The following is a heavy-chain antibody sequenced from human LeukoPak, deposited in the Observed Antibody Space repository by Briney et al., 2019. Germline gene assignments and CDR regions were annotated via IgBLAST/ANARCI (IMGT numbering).Heavy chain of an antibody. CDR2: INPDGRTT. CDR1: GFSFSNYW. CDR3: ARDKAVAGTGVGFDL. J-gene: IGHJ3*01. V-gene: IGHV3-74*01. D-gene: IGHD6-19*01. Sequence: GGSLRLSCAASGFSFSNYWMYWVRQAPRKGLVYVSRINPDGRTTSYVDSVKGQFTISRDNAKNTLYLQMNSLRAEDTAVYYCARDKAVAGTGVGFDLWGQGTMVTVSS.